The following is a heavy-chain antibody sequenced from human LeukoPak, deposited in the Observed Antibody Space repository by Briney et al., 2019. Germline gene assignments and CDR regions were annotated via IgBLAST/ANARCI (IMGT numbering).Heavy chain of an antibody. CDR3: ARVRYSYGYDY. Sequence: GGSLRLSCAASGFTFSGYWMHWVRQAPGKGLVWVSRIDGDGTRTTYADSVKGRFTDSRDNAKNTLYLQMNSLRAEDTAVYYCARVRYSYGYDYWGQGTLVTVSS. D-gene: IGHD5-18*01. CDR1: GFTFSGYW. CDR2: IDGDGTRT. J-gene: IGHJ4*02. V-gene: IGHV3-74*01.